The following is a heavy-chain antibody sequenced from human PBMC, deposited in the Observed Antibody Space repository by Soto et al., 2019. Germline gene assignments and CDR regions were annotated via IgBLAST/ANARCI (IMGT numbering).Heavy chain of an antibody. CDR3: ARGKRRIAAAGTGFDY. CDR1: GGTFSSYA. CDR2: IIPIFGTA. J-gene: IGHJ4*02. D-gene: IGHD6-13*01. Sequence: QVQLVQSGAEVKKPGSSVKVSCKASGGTFSSYAISWVRQAPGQGLEWMGGIIPIFGTANYAQKFQGRVTITADESTSTAYMELSSLRSEDTAMYYCARGKRRIAAAGTGFDYWGQGTLVTVSS. V-gene: IGHV1-69*01.